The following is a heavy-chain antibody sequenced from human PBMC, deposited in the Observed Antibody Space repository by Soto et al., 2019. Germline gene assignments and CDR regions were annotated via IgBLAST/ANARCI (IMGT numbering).Heavy chain of an antibody. Sequence: EVQLVESGGGLVKPGGSLRLSCAASGFTFSSYSMNWVRQAPGKGLEWVSSITSSSSYIYYADSVKGRFTISRDNAKNSLELQMNGLRAEDTAVSYCASEQWAGGMDVWGQGTTVTVSS. D-gene: IGHD6-19*01. J-gene: IGHJ6*02. CDR1: GFTFSSYS. CDR3: ASEQWAGGMDV. CDR2: ITSSSSYI. V-gene: IGHV3-21*01.